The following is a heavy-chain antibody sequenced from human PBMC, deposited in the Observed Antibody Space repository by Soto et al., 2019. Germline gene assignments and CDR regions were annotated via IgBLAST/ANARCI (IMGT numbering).Heavy chain of an antibody. J-gene: IGHJ5*02. Sequence: SGTLRLSSTVDGCSIGSGEYYWSWIRLPPGKGLEWIGYVYYSGTTNYNPFLKSRVTLSLDKSKNQFSLKMNSVTAADTAVYSVASDFVPPPTYFPPWAKRPLLT. CDR1: GCSIGSGEYY. CDR2: VYYSGTT. V-gene: IGHV4-61*08. CDR3: ASDFVPPPTYFPP. D-gene: IGHD6-6*01.